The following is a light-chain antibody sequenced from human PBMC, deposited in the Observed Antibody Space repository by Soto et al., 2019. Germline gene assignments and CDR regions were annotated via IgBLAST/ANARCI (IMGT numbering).Light chain of an antibody. CDR2: KAS. Sequence: DIQMTQSRSTLSASVGDRVNITCRASQSISSWLAWYQQKPGKAPKLLIYKASSLESGVPSRFSGSGSGTEFTLTISSLQPDDFATYYCQQYNSYSPRLTFGGGTKVEIK. V-gene: IGKV1-5*03. CDR1: QSISSW. CDR3: QQYNSYSPRLT. J-gene: IGKJ4*01.